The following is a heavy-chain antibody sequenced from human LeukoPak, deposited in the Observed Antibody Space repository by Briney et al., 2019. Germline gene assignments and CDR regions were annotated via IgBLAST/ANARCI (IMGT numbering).Heavy chain of an antibody. CDR3: AREGGITVAGKFDS. V-gene: IGHV3-30*02. CDR2: IQYDESDK. D-gene: IGHD6-19*01. CDR1: GPTFSTSG. J-gene: IGHJ4*02. Sequence: GSLRLSCAASGPTFSTSGMHWVRQAPGKGLEWVAFIQYDESDKYYADSVRGRFTISRDNSKNTLYLQMNSLRAEDTAVYYCAREGGITVAGKFDSWGQGTLVTVSS.